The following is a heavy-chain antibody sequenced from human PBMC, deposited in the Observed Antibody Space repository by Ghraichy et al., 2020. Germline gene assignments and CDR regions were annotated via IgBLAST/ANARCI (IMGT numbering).Heavy chain of an antibody. V-gene: IGHV3-23*01. CDR1: GFSFSNYA. CDR3: AKAYNSSWYSLAPHAFNI. CDR2: ISGGATTT. D-gene: IGHD6-13*01. Sequence: GESLNISCAASGFSFSNYAMDWVRLAPGKGLEWVSAISGGATTTHYADSVKGRFTISRDNSKNTLYLQMNSLRAEDTAIYYCAKAYNSSWYSLAPHAFNIWGQGTMVTVAS. J-gene: IGHJ3*02.